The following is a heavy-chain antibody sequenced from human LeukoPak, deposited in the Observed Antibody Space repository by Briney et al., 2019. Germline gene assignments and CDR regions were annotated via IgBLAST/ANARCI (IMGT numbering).Heavy chain of an antibody. V-gene: IGHV1-69*04. D-gene: IGHD5-12*01. CDR3: ARGPRVDIVATDNWFDP. Sequence: SVKVSCKASGGTFSSYAISWVRQAPGQGLEWMGRIIPILGIANYAQKFQGRVTITADKSTSTAYMELSSLRSEDTAVYYCARGPRVDIVATDNWFDPWGQGTLVTVSS. J-gene: IGHJ5*02. CDR2: IIPILGIA. CDR1: GGTFSSYA.